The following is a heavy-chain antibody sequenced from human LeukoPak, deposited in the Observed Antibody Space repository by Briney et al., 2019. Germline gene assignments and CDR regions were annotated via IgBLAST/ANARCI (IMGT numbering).Heavy chain of an antibody. Sequence: PGGSLRLSCAVSGITLSNYGMSWVRQAPGKGLEWVAGLSGSGGGTNYADSVQGRFTISRDNPKNTLYLQMNSLRAEDTAVYYCAIFSPNHFDYWGQGTLVTVSS. CDR2: LSGSGGGT. J-gene: IGHJ4*02. CDR1: GITLSNYG. V-gene: IGHV3-23*01. D-gene: IGHD3-3*01. CDR3: AIFSPNHFDY.